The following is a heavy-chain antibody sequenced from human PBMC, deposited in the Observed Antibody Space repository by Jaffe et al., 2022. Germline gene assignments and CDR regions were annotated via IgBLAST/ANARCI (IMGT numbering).Heavy chain of an antibody. D-gene: IGHD6-13*01. J-gene: IGHJ3*02. CDR2: IYHSGST. Sequence: QVQLQESGPGLVKPSETLSLTCAVSGYSISSGYYWGWIRQPPGKGLEWIGSIYHSGSTYYNPSLKSRVTISVDTSKNQFSLKLSSVTAADTAVYYCASLAAAGDDAFDIWGQGTMVTVSS. CDR3: ASLAAAGDDAFDI. CDR1: GYSISSGYY. V-gene: IGHV4-38-2*01.